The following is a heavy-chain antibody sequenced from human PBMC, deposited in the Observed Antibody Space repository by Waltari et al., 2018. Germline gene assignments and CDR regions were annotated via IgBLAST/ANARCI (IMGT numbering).Heavy chain of an antibody. CDR2: SRDKANSYTT. V-gene: IGHV3-72*01. CDR3: ASYDFDSRGYTYGMDV. D-gene: IGHD3-22*01. Sequence: EVQLVESGGGLVQPGGSLRLSCAASRFSFSDHYIAWVRQAPGKGLEWVGRSRDKANSYTTEFAASVKGRFTISRDDSKKSLYLQMDSLKTEDTAVYYCASYDFDSRGYTYGMDVWGQGTTVTVSS. CDR1: RFSFSDHY. J-gene: IGHJ6*02.